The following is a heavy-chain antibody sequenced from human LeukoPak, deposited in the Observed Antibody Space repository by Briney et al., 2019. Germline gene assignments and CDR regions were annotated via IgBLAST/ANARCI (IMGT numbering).Heavy chain of an antibody. CDR1: GFTVSSDY. D-gene: IGHD2-2*01. CDR2: IYRGGDT. CDR3: ARWGIYCSSRGWSRAEYSQH. Sequence: PGGSLRLSCAASGFTVSSDYTTWVRQAPGKGLEWVSVIYRGGDTNYADSVKGRFTISRDNSKNTVYLQMNSLRTEDTAVYYCARWGIYCSSRGWSRAEYSQHWGQGTLVTVSS. V-gene: IGHV3-66*02. J-gene: IGHJ1*01.